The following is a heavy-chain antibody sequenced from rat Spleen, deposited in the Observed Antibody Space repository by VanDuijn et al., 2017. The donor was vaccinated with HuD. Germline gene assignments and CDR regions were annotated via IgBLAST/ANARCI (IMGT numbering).Heavy chain of an antibody. V-gene: IGHV5-7*01. J-gene: IGHJ2*01. CDR3: TTGIQPRH. D-gene: IGHD1-5*01. CDR2: ISYDGSST. Sequence: EVRLVESGGGLVRPGRSLQLSCAASGFTFSDYNMAWVRQAPKKGLEWVATISYDGSSTYYRDSVKGRFTISRDDAKSTLYLQMDSLRSEDTATYYGTTGIQPRHWGQGVMVTVSS. CDR1: GFTFSDYN.